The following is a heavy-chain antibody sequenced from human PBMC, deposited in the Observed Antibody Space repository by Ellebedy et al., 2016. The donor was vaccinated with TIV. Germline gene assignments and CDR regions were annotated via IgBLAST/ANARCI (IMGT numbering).Heavy chain of an antibody. J-gene: IGHJ4*02. CDR2: MSYDGRTQ. V-gene: IGHV3-30*18. D-gene: IGHD3-10*01. CDR3: AKGSSAFAGFDY. Sequence: GESLKISXEASGFDFSRYGMHWVRQAPGKGLEWVAVMSYDGRTQYYSDSVKGRFTISRDNSRSTLYLQMNSLRADDTALYYCAKGSSAFAGFDYWGQGTLVSVSS. CDR1: GFDFSRYG.